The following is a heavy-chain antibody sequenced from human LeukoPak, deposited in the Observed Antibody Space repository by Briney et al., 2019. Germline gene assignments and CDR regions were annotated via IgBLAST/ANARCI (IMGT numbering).Heavy chain of an antibody. D-gene: IGHD2-15*01. V-gene: IGHV3-7*01. Sequence: PGGSLRLSCAASGFTFSTYWMSWVRQAPGKGLEWVANMKQDGSEKYYADSVKGRYTISRDNAKNSLHLQMNSLRAEDTAVYYCAREWRGSCYFRGQGTLVTVSS. CDR1: GFTFSTYW. J-gene: IGHJ4*02. CDR2: MKQDGSEK. CDR3: AREWRGSCYF.